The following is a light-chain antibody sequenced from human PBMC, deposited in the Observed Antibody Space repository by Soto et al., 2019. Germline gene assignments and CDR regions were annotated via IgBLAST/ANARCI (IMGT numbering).Light chain of an antibody. CDR2: EVS. V-gene: IGLV2-18*01. CDR1: STDFVSYNR. Sequence: QSVLTQPPSVSGSPGQSVTISCTGTSTDFVSYNRVSWYQQPPGIAPKLMIYEVSKRPSGVPDRFSGSKSGNTASLTISGLQAADEADYYCSLYTSENAYVFGTGTKATVL. CDR3: SLYTSENAYV. J-gene: IGLJ1*01.